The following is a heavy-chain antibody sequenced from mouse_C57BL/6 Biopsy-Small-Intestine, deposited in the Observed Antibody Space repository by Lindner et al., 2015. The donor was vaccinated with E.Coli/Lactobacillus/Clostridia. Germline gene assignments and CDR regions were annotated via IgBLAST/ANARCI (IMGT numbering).Heavy chain of an antibody. Sequence: VQLQESGPELVKPGASVKLSCKATGYTFTGYWIEWVKQRPGHGLEWIGQILPGSDTTNYNEKFKGKATFTADTSSNTAYIQLSSLTTEDSAIYYCARRFYAMDNWGQGTSVSVSS. V-gene: IGHV1-9*01. CDR2: ILPGSDTT. J-gene: IGHJ4*01. CDR1: GYTFTGYW. CDR3: ARRFYAMDN.